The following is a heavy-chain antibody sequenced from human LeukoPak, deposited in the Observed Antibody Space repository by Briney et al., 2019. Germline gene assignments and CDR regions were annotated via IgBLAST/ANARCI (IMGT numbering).Heavy chain of an antibody. D-gene: IGHD2-8*01. Sequence: PSETLSLTCTVSGGSISSYYWSWIRQPPGKGLEWIGYTYYSGSTNYNPSLKSRVTISVDTSKSQFSLKLSSVTAADTAVYYCARLTNMEKDVTPTYYMDVWGKGTTVTVSS. CDR2: TYYSGST. J-gene: IGHJ6*03. CDR1: GGSISSYY. CDR3: ARLTNMEKDVTPTYYMDV. V-gene: IGHV4-59*01.